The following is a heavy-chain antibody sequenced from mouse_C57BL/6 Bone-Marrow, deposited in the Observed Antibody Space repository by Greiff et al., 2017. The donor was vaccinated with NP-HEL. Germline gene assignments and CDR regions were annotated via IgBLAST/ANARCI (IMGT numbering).Heavy chain of an antibody. D-gene: IGHD1-1*01. CDR3: TNLLVYYYGSSWGFDY. CDR1: GFNINDYY. Sequence: VQLKESGAELVRPGASVKLSCTASGFNINDYYMHWVKQRPEQGLEWIGRIDPEDGDTEYAPKFQGKATMTADTSSNTAYLQLSSLTSEDTAVYYGTNLLVYYYGSSWGFDYWGQGTTLTVSS. CDR2: IDPEDGDT. J-gene: IGHJ2*01. V-gene: IGHV14-1*01.